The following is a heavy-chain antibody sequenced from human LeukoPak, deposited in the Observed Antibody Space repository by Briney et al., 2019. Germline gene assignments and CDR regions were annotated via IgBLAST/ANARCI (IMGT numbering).Heavy chain of an antibody. J-gene: IGHJ4*02. CDR2: ISGSGGST. D-gene: IGHD3-3*01. CDR1: GFTFRSYA. Sequence: GGSLRLSCAASGFTFRSYAMSWVRQAPGKGLEWVSAISGSGGSTYYADSVKGRFTISRDNSKNTLYLQMNSLRAEDTAVYYCARGGWTYYDFWSGYYTWPTTPPIDYWGQGTLVTVSS. V-gene: IGHV3-23*01. CDR3: ARGGWTYYDFWSGYYTWPTTPPIDY.